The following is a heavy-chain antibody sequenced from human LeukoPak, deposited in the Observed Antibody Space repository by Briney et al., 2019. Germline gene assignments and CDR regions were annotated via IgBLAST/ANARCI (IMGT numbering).Heavy chain of an antibody. CDR2: IYSGGAT. Sequence: PGGSLRLSCAASGFTVSTNYLSWVRQAPGKGLEWVSVIYSGGATHYADSVKGRFTISRDNSKNTLYLQMNSLRAEDTAVYYCARAPGLLRYAFDFWGQGTMVTVSS. J-gene: IGHJ3*01. CDR3: ARAPGLLRYAFDF. CDR1: GFTVSTNY. D-gene: IGHD3-22*01. V-gene: IGHV3-53*01.